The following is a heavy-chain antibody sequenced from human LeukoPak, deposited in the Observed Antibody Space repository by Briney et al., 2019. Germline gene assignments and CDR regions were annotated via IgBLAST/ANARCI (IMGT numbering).Heavy chain of an antibody. D-gene: IGHD1-26*01. CDR2: ISGSGGST. V-gene: IGHV3-23*01. CDR3: AKLRYSGSYYGPSDY. J-gene: IGHJ4*02. CDR1: GFTFSSYA. Sequence: GGSLRLSYAASGFTFSSYAMSWVRQAPGKGLEWVSAISGSGGSTYYADSVKGRFTISRDNSKNTLYLQMNSLRAEDTAVYYCAKLRYSGSYYGPSDYWGQGTLVTVSS.